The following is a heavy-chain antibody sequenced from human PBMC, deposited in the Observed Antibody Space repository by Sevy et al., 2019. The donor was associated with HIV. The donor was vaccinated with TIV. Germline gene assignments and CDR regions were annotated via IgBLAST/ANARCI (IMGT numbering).Heavy chain of an antibody. D-gene: IGHD6-6*01. J-gene: IGHJ4*02. CDR3: ARGSYSSSSDRYFFHL. CDR2: IVPIFGSP. V-gene: IGHV1-69*13. Sequence: ASVKVSCKGSGDFFNSYSMTWVRQAPGQGLEWLGEIVPIFGSPNYAQKFQDRVTIAADESTNTFYMDLNSLRTEDTAVYYCARGSYSSSSDRYFFHLWGQGTLVTVSS. CDR1: GDFFNSYS.